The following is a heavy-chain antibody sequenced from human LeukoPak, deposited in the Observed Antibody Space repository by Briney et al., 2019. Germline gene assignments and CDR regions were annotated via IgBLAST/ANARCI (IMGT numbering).Heavy chain of an antibody. CDR2: INPSGGST. CDR1: GYTFTSYY. V-gene: IGHV1-46*01. D-gene: IGHD6-13*01. Sequence: ASVKVSCKASGYTFTSYYMHWVRQAPGQGLEWMGIINPSGGSTSYAQKFQGRVTITADESTSTAYMELSSLRSEDTAVYYCARAVGIAAAIAFDYWGQGTLVTVSS. J-gene: IGHJ4*02. CDR3: ARAVGIAAAIAFDY.